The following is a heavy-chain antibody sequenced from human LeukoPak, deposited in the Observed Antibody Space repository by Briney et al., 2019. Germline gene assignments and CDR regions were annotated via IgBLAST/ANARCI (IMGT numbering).Heavy chain of an antibody. CDR2: ISYSGST. V-gene: IGHV4-59*01. Sequence: SETLSLTCTVSGGSISSYYWNWIRQPPGKGLEWIGYISYSGSTNYNPSLKSRVTISVDTSKNQFSLRLSSVTAADTAVYYCASGYCSSTSCFENWFDPWGQGTLVTVSS. J-gene: IGHJ5*02. D-gene: IGHD2-2*01. CDR3: ASGYCSSTSCFENWFDP. CDR1: GGSISSYY.